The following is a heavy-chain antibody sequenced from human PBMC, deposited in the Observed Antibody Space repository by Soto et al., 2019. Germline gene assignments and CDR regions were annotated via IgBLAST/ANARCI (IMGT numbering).Heavy chain of an antibody. Sequence: QMQLQESGPGLVKPSGTLSLTCGVSGGSISSSKWWTWVRQPPGKGPEWIGEIYHSGSTNYNPSPTSRFTMSLDNSNNQFSLTLTPVPAADTAVYYCASQDYSSSTDASFLVNGYFDLWGRGILVTVSS. V-gene: IGHV4-4*02. D-gene: IGHD6-6*01. CDR2: IYHSGST. CDR3: ASQDYSSSTDASFLVNGYFDL. CDR1: GGSISSSKW. J-gene: IGHJ2*01.